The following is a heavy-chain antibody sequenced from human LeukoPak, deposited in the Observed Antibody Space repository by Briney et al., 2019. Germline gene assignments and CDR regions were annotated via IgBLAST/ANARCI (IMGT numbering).Heavy chain of an antibody. CDR3: ARHAYCGGDCYSRPRAFDI. J-gene: IGHJ3*02. V-gene: IGHV4-59*01. CDR2: IYYSGST. CDR1: GGSISSYY. D-gene: IGHD2-21*02. Sequence: SETLSLTCTVSGGSISSYYWSWIRQPPGKGLEWTGYIYYSGSTNYNPSLKSRVTISVDTSKNQFSLKLSSVTAADTAVYYCARHAYCGGDCYSRPRAFDIWGQGTMVTVSS.